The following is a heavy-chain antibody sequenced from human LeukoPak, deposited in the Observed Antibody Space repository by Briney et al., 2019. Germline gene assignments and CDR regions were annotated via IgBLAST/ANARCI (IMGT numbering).Heavy chain of an antibody. D-gene: IGHD6-13*01. V-gene: IGHV3-48*01. J-gene: IGHJ3*02. CDR2: ISSSSSTI. CDR3: ASQLGDASDI. Sequence: GGSLRLSCAASGFSFRSYSMNWVRQAPGKGLEWVSYISSSSSTIYYADSVKGRFTISRDNGKNSLYLQMNSLRAEDTAVYYCASQLGDASDIWGQGTMVTVSS. CDR1: GFSFRSYS.